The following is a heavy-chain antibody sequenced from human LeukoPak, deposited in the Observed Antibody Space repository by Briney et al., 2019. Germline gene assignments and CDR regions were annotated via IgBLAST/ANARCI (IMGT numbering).Heavy chain of an antibody. Sequence: GGSLRLSCVGSGFTFSSYYMHWVRQAPDTGLEWVGVMSYDETTENYADSAQGRFTISRDNSKNTLFLQVSSLRAEDTAVYYCAKVGTSGSSGWYEDYWGQGTLVTVSS. J-gene: IGHJ4*02. CDR3: AKVGTSGSSGWYEDY. CDR1: GFTFSSYY. V-gene: IGHV3-30*18. D-gene: IGHD6-19*01. CDR2: MSYDETTE.